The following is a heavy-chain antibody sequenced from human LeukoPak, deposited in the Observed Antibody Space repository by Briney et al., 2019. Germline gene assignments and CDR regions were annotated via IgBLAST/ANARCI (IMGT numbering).Heavy chain of an antibody. CDR3: ARLSSGSYVY. Sequence: SQTLSLTCTVSGGSINSGGYYWRWIRQHPGKGLEWIGYVFYRGSTYYNPSLKSRVTISLDTSKNEFSLKLSSVTAADTAVYYCARLSSGSYVYWGRGTLVTVSS. CDR2: VFYRGST. V-gene: IGHV4-31*03. CDR1: GGSINSGGYY. D-gene: IGHD3-10*02. J-gene: IGHJ4*02.